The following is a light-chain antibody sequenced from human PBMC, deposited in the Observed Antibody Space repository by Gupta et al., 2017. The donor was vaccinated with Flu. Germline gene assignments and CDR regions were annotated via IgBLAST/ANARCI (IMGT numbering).Light chain of an antibody. CDR3: QQYDLIPLT. Sequence: DIQMTQSPSSLSASVGDRVTITCQASQDIRNFLSWYQQKPGTAPNLLIYEASNLQGGVPARFSGSGSGTHFTLTISNLQSEDSATYYCQQYDLIPLTFGGGTKVEIK. CDR2: EAS. J-gene: IGKJ4*01. V-gene: IGKV1-33*01. CDR1: QDIRNF.